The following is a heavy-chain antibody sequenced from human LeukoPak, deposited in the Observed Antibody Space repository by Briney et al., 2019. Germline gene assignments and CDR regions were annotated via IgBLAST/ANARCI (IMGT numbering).Heavy chain of an antibody. J-gene: IGHJ3*01. D-gene: IGHD3-22*01. CDR2: INSDGSST. CDR1: GFTFSSYW. V-gene: IGHV3-74*01. CDR3: AAEAAYYYDSRDAFDV. Sequence: GGSLRLSCAASGFTFSSYWMHWVRQAPGKGLVWVSRINSDGSSTSYADSVKGRFTISRDNAKNTLYLQMSSLRSEDTAVYYCAAEAAYYYDSRDAFDVWGQGTMVTVSS.